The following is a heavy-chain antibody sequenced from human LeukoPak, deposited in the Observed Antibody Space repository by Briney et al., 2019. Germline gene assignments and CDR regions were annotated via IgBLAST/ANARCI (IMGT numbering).Heavy chain of an antibody. CDR3: AGTELGYCTVTGCPLES. V-gene: IGHV4-59*01. D-gene: IGHD2-8*02. J-gene: IGHJ4*02. CDR1: GASLSSYF. Sequence: PSGTLSLTCNVSGASLSSYFWSWIRQPPGKGLEWIGYIYYDGYPNYSPSLRSRITISVEKSKSQFSLNLRSVTAADTALYFCAGTELGYCTVTGCPLESWGQGTLVTVSS. CDR2: IYYDGYP.